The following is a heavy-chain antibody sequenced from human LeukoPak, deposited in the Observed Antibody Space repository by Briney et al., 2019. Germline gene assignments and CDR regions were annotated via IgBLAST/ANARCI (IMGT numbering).Heavy chain of an antibody. D-gene: IGHD4-17*01. V-gene: IGHV1-18*01. CDR3: ARSLTTVTTSLFDY. J-gene: IGHJ4*02. CDR2: ISAYNGNT. Sequence: GASVKVSCKASGYTFTSYGISWVRQAPGQGLEWMGWISAYNGNTNYAQKLQGRVTMTTDTSTSTAYMELRSLRSDDTAVYYCARSLTTVTTSLFDYWGQGTLVTVCS. CDR1: GYTFTSYG.